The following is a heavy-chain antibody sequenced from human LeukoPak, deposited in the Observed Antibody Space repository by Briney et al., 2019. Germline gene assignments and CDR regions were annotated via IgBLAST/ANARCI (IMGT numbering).Heavy chain of an antibody. D-gene: IGHD3-10*01. CDR2: IYWDDDK. Sequence: ESGPTLVKPAQTLTLTCTVSGSSLTTTGVGVGWIRQPPGKALEWLALIYWDDDKRYSPFLKSRLTITKDTSKNQVVLTMTNLDLVDTATYYCVHRPVYYGSGSYYFDYWGQGTLVTVSS. CDR1: GSSLTTTGVG. J-gene: IGHJ4*02. CDR3: VHRPVYYGSGSYYFDY. V-gene: IGHV2-5*02.